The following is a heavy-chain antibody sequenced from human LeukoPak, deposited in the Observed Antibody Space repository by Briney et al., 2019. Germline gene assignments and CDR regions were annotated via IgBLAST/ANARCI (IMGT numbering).Heavy chain of an antibody. Sequence: GASVKVSCKASGYTFTSYGISWVRQAPGQGLEWMGWISAYNGNTNYAQKLQGRVTMTTDTSTSTAYMELRSLRSDDTAVYYCARACCTVTITSGGFDPWGQGTLVTVSS. V-gene: IGHV1-18*01. J-gene: IGHJ5*02. CDR2: ISAYNGNT. CDR3: ARACCTVTITSGGFDP. CDR1: GYTFTSYG. D-gene: IGHD4-17*01.